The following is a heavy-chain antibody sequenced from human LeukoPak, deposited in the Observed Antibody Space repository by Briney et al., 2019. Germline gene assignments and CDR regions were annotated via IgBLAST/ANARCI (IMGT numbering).Heavy chain of an antibody. CDR1: GYTFTSYD. D-gene: IGHD1-26*01. CDR2: ISAYNGNT. Sequence: GASVKVSCKASGYTFTSYDINWVRQATGQGLEWMGWISAYNGNTNYAQKLQGRVTMTTDTSTSTAYMELRSLRSDDTAVYYCARDLYSGSYYPCPDYWGQGTLVTVSS. V-gene: IGHV1-18*01. J-gene: IGHJ4*02. CDR3: ARDLYSGSYYPCPDY.